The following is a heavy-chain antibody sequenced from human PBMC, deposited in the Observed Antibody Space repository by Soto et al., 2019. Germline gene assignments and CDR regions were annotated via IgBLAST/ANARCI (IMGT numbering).Heavy chain of an antibody. D-gene: IGHD6-13*01. CDR3: AKDVGQQLVLNYGMDV. J-gene: IGHJ6*02. CDR2: VSYDGNHK. V-gene: IGHV3-30*18. CDR1: GFTFRSFG. Sequence: QVQLVESGGGVIQPGTSLSLSCASSGFTFRSFGMYWVRQAPGKGLEWVAVVSYDGNHKYYADSVKGRFTVSRDNAKNMLYLQMNSLRGEDTAVYYCAKDVGQQLVLNYGMDVWGQGTTVPVSS.